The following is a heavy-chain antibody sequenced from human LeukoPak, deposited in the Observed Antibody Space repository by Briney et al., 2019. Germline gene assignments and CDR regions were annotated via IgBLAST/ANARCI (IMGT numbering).Heavy chain of an antibody. D-gene: IGHD3-10*01. Sequence: ASVKVSCKASGYTFTGFYMHWVRQAPGQGLEWMGWINPNSGGTNYAQKFQGRVTMTRDTSISTAYMELSRLRSEDTAVYYCARGLITYYYGSGSPRWFDPWGQGTLVTVSS. CDR1: GYTFTGFY. J-gene: IGHJ5*02. V-gene: IGHV1-2*02. CDR2: INPNSGGT. CDR3: ARGLITYYYGSGSPRWFDP.